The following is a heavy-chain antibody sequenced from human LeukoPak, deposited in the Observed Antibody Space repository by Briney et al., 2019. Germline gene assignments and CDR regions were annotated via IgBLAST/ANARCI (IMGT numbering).Heavy chain of an antibody. Sequence: PGGSLRLSCAASGFTFSDYYMSWIRQAPGKGLEWVSYISSSGSTIYYADSVKGRFTISRDNAEISLYLQMNSLRPEDTAVYYCAREYSDSSGYPRPGAFDIWGQGTMVTVSS. CDR3: AREYSDSSGYPRPGAFDI. CDR2: ISSSGSTI. J-gene: IGHJ3*02. D-gene: IGHD3-22*01. V-gene: IGHV3-11*01. CDR1: GFTFSDYY.